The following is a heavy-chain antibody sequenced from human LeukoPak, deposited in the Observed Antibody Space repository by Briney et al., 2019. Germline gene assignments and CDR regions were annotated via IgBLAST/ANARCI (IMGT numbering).Heavy chain of an antibody. Sequence: SETLSLTCTVSGGSVSSGSYYWSWIRQPPGKGLEWIGYIYYSGSTNYNPSLKGRVTISVDTSKNQFSLKLSSVTAADTAVYYCARVGSSSWYFDYWGQGTLVTVSS. D-gene: IGHD6-13*01. CDR2: IYYSGST. CDR3: ARVGSSSWYFDY. CDR1: GGSVSSGSYY. V-gene: IGHV4-61*01. J-gene: IGHJ4*02.